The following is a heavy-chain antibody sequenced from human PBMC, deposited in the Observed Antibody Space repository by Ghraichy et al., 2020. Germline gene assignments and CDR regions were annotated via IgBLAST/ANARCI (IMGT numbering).Heavy chain of an antibody. CDR1: NGSLRGYY. CDR3: ARGGDFARD. V-gene: IGHV4-34*01. Sequence: SETLSLTCAVYNGSLRGYYWSWIRQAPGKGLEWIGEINDSGTTNYNPSLESRVTISIDTSKNHLSLKLNSVSAADTAVFYCARGGDFARDWGQGTLVTVSS. J-gene: IGHJ4*02. D-gene: IGHD3-3*01. CDR2: INDSGTT.